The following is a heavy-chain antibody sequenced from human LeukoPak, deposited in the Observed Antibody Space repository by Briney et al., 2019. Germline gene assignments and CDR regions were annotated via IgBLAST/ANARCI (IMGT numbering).Heavy chain of an antibody. Sequence: SETLSLTCTVSGGSIRSYYWSWIRQPPGKGLEWIAYIYYSGSTNYNPSLKSRVTISLDTSRNQFSLKLTSVAAADTALYYCASEYCTSSTCRFDSWGQGTLVTVSS. CDR3: ASEYCTSSTCRFDS. D-gene: IGHD2-2*01. CDR1: GGSIRSYY. CDR2: IYYSGST. J-gene: IGHJ4*02. V-gene: IGHV4-59*01.